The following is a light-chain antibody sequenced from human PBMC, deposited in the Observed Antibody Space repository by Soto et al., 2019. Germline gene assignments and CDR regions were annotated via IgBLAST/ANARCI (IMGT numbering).Light chain of an antibody. V-gene: IGLV2-14*03. CDR1: RSDVGDYNY. J-gene: IGLJ2*01. Sequence: QSALTQPASVSGSPGQSITISCTATRSDVGDYNYVSWYQQHPGKAPKLMIYDVSNRPSGVSDRFSGSKSGNTASLTISGLQAEDEADYYCSSYATSGTFLVFGGGTKLTVL. CDR3: SSYATSGTFLV. CDR2: DVS.